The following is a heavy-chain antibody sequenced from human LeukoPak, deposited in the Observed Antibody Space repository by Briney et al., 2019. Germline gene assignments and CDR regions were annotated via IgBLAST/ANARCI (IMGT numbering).Heavy chain of an antibody. Sequence: PGGSLRLSCAASGFSFSSYGMDWVRQAPGKGLEWVAFIRYDGSSKYYADSVKGRFTISRDNSKNTLYLQMNSLRAEDTAVCYCAKESESYDSSGSTLDYWGQGTLVTVSS. V-gene: IGHV3-30*02. CDR3: AKESESYDSSGSTLDY. D-gene: IGHD3-22*01. J-gene: IGHJ4*02. CDR1: GFSFSSYG. CDR2: IRYDGSSK.